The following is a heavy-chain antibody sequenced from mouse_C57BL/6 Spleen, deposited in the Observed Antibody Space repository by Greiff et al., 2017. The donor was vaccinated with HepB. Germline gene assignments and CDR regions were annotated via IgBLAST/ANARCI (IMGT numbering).Heavy chain of an antibody. CDR1: GYTFTDYN. V-gene: IGHV1-18*01. D-gene: IGHD1-1*01. CDR3: ARGSTTVVDGAMDY. J-gene: IGHJ4*01. CDR2: INPNNGGT. Sequence: EVQLQQSGPELVKPGASVKIPCKASGYTFTDYNMDWVKQSHGKSLEWIGDINPNNGGTIYNQKFKGKATLTVDKSSSTAYMELRSLTSEDTAVYYCARGSTTVVDGAMDYWGQGTSVTVSS.